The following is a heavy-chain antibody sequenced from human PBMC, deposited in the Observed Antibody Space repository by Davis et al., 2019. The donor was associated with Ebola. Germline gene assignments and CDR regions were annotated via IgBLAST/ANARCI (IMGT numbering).Heavy chain of an antibody. V-gene: IGHV3-23*01. J-gene: IGHJ5*01. D-gene: IGHD4-17*01. Sequence: PGGSLRLSCAGSGFTFSSYAMTWARHAPVTGLEWLSRISSSGGDPHYADSVKGRFTISRDNSKNTLYLQMNSLKAEDTAVYYCTARGHDDGDPPLDSSGQGTLVTVSS. CDR3: TARGHDDGDPPLDS. CDR1: GFTFSSYA. CDR2: ISSSGGDP.